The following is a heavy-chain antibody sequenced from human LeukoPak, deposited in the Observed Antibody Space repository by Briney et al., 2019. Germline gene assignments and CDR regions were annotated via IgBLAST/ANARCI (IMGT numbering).Heavy chain of an antibody. Sequence: GGPLRLSCAASGFTFSDYYMSWIRQAPGKGLEWVSYISGVSTYTNYADSVKDRFTISRDNAKNSLYLQMNNLRAEDTAVYYCARDLLDCGADVVDFWGQGTLVTVSS. D-gene: IGHD4-17*01. J-gene: IGHJ4*02. CDR2: ISGVSTYT. CDR3: ARDLLDCGADVVDF. V-gene: IGHV3-11*05. CDR1: GFTFSDYY.